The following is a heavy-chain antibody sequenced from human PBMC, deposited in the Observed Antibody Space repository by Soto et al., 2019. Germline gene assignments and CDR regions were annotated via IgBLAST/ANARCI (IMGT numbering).Heavy chain of an antibody. Sequence: QVQLVQSGAEVKKPGASVKVSCKASGYTFTSYGISWVRQAPGQGLEWMGWISAYNGNTNYAQKLQGRVTMTTDTSTSTANMELRSLRSDDTAVYYCARDIYDYVWGSYRHFDYWGQGTLVTVSS. CDR2: ISAYNGNT. V-gene: IGHV1-18*01. D-gene: IGHD3-16*02. J-gene: IGHJ4*02. CDR3: ARDIYDYVWGSYRHFDY. CDR1: GYTFTSYG.